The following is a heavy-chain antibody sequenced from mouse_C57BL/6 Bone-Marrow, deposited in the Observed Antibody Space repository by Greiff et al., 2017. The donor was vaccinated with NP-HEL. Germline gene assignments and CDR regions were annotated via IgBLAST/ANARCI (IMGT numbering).Heavy chain of an antibody. V-gene: IGHV5-17*01. CDR1: GFTFSDYG. J-gene: IGHJ4*01. CDR2: ISSGSSTI. D-gene: IGHD1-1*01. Sequence: EVHLVESGGGLVKPGGSLKLSCAASGFTFSDYGMHWVRQAPEKGLEWVAYISSGSSTIYYADTVKGRCTISRDNAKNTLFLQMTSLRSEDTAMYYCARRITTVVARDDAMDDWGQGTSVTVSS. CDR3: ARRITTVVARDDAMDD.